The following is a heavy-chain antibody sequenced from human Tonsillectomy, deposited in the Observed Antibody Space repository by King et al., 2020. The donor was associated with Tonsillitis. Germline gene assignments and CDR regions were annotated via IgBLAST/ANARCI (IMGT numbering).Heavy chain of an antibody. Sequence: VQLVESGGGVVQPGRSLRLSCAASGFTFSYYGMHWVHQAPGKGLEWVAVISYDGSNKYYADSVKGRFTISRDNSKNTLYLQMNSLRTEDTAVYYCAKDRIAVAASYYFYGMDVWGQGTTVPVSS. D-gene: IGHD6-19*01. CDR3: AKDRIAVAASYYFYGMDV. V-gene: IGHV3-30*18. J-gene: IGHJ6*02. CDR1: GFTFSYYG. CDR2: ISYDGSNK.